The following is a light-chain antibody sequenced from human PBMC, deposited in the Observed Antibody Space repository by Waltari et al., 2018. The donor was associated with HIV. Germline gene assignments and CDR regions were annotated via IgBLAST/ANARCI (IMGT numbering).Light chain of an antibody. Sequence: QSVLTQPPSASGTPGQRVTISCSGSSSNIENDNVHWYQQLTGAAPRLLIYKDTQRPSGVPDRCTGSKSGTSASLAISGLRSEDEADYYCVGWDSRLSGYVFGSGTKVTVL. CDR3: VGWDSRLSGYV. CDR2: KDT. V-gene: IGLV1-47*01. CDR1: SSNIENDN. J-gene: IGLJ1*01.